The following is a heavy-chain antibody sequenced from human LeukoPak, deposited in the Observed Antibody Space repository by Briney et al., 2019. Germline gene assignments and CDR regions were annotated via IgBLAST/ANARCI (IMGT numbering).Heavy chain of an antibody. CDR2: ISAYNGNT. V-gene: IGHV1-18*01. J-gene: IGHJ4*02. D-gene: IGHD3-10*01. CDR3: ARGMIPYYGSGSYRDY. CDR1: GYTFTSYG. Sequence: GASVKVSCKASGYTFTSYGISWVRQAPGQGLEWMGWISAYNGNTNYAQKLQGRVTMTRNTSISTAYMELSSLRSEDTAVYYCARGMIPYYGSGSYRDYWGQGTLVTVSS.